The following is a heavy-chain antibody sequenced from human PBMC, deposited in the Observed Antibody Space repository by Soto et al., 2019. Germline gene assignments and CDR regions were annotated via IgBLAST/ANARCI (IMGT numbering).Heavy chain of an antibody. V-gene: IGHV1-46*01. D-gene: IGHD3-22*01. CDR2: INPSGGST. J-gene: IGHJ3*02. Sequence: ASFKVSCKASGYTFTSYYMHWVRQAPGQGLEWMGIINPSGGSTSYAQKFQGRVTMTRDTSTSTDYMELSSLRSEDTAVYYCARERRNYDSSGYPNAFDICGQRTMVTVSS. CDR3: ARERRNYDSSGYPNAFDI. CDR1: GYTFTSYY.